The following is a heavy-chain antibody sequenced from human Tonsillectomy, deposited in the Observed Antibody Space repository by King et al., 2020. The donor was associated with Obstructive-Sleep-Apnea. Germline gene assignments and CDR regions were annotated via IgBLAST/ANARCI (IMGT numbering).Heavy chain of an antibody. J-gene: IGHJ4*02. D-gene: IGHD1-26*01. CDR3: ARIRVGATRLFDY. CDR1: GFSLSNARMG. V-gene: IGHV2-26*01. Sequence: TLKESGPVLVKPTETLTLTCTVSGFSLSNARMGVSWIRQPPGKALEWLAHIFSNDEKSYSTSLKNRLTISKDPSKSQVVLTMTNMDPVDTATYYCARIRVGATRLFDYWGQGTLVTVSS. CDR2: IFSNDEK.